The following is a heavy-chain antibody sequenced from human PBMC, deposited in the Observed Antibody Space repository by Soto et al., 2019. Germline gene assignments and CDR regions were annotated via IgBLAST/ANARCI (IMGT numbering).Heavy chain of an antibody. CDR2: IIPIFGTA. J-gene: IGHJ5*02. Sequence: SVNVSCQASVGSFSSYALRGVRQAPGQGLEWMGGIIPIFGTANYAQKFQGRVTITADKSTSTAYMELSSLRSEDTAVYYCARGRGYSYANWFDPWGQGTLVTVSS. CDR1: VGSFSSYA. V-gene: IGHV1-69*06. CDR3: ARGRGYSYANWFDP. D-gene: IGHD5-18*01.